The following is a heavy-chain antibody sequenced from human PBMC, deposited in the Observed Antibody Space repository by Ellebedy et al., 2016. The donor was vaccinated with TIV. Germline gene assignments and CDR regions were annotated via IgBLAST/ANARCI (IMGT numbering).Heavy chain of an antibody. CDR2: INPSGGST. Sequence: AASVKVSCKASGYTFSSYYMHWVRQAPGQGLEWMGIINPSGGSTTYAQNLQGRVTMTRDTSTTTVYMELRSLRSEDTAVYYCARSRSSGWLHTPDYWGQGTLVIVSS. J-gene: IGHJ4*02. CDR3: ARSRSSGWLHTPDY. D-gene: IGHD6-19*01. V-gene: IGHV1-46*04. CDR1: GYTFSSYY.